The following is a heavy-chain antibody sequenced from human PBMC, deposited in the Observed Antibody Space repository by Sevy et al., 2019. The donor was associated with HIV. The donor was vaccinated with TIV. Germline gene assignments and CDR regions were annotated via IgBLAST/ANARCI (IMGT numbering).Heavy chain of an antibody. D-gene: IGHD5-18*01. V-gene: IGHV3-20*04. CDR2: INWNGGST. Sequence: GGSLRLSCAASGVIFDDYGMSWVRQAPGKGLEWVSGINWNGGSTGYADSVKGRFTISRDNAKNSLYLQMNRLRADDTALNYCARDGYCYGYHALLDYYYGMDGWGQGTTVTVSS. J-gene: IGHJ6*02. CDR3: ARDGYCYGYHALLDYYYGMDG. CDR1: GVIFDDYG.